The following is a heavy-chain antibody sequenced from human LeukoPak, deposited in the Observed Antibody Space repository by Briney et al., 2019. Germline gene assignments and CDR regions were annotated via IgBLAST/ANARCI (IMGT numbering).Heavy chain of an antibody. D-gene: IGHD6-13*01. CDR1: GFTFSSYS. V-gene: IGHV3-48*04. Sequence: PGGSLRLSCAASGFTFSSYSMNWVRQAPGKGLEWVSYISSSSSTIYYADSVKGRFTISRDNAKNSLYLQMNSLRAEDTAVYYCARALDSSSWSWFLRGNVWFDPWGQGTLVTVSS. CDR3: ARALDSSSWSWFLRGNVWFDP. J-gene: IGHJ5*02. CDR2: ISSSSSTI.